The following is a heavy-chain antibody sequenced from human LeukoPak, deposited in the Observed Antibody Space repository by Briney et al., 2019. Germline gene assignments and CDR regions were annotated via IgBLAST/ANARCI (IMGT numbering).Heavy chain of an antibody. J-gene: IGHJ5*02. CDR1: GGTFSSYA. Sequence: PEASVKVSCKASGGTFSSYAISWVRQAPGQGLEWMGGIIPIFGTANYAQKFQGRVRITTDESTSTAYMELSSLRSEDTAVYYCARDRHNCNDQGWFDPWGQGTLVTVSS. D-gene: IGHD1-20*01. CDR3: ARDRHNCNDQGWFDP. V-gene: IGHV1-69*05. CDR2: IIPIFGTA.